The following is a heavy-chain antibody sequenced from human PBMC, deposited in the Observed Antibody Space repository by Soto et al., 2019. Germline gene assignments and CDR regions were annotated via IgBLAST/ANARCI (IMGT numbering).Heavy chain of an antibody. Sequence: QVQLVQSGAEVKKPGSSVKVSCKASGGTFSSYAISWVRQAPGQGLEWMGGIIPIFGTANYAQKFQGRVTITADESTSTAYMELSSLRSEDTAVYYCARVGEDDAYGDYAYGYIDLWGLGTLVTVSS. J-gene: IGHJ2*01. CDR2: IIPIFGTA. CDR1: GGTFSSYA. CDR3: ARVGEDDAYGDYAYGYIDL. D-gene: IGHD4-17*01. V-gene: IGHV1-69*12.